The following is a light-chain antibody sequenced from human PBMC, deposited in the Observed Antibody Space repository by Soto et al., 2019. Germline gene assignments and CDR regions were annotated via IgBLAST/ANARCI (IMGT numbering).Light chain of an antibody. CDR2: EVT. Sequence: QSVLTQPASVSGSPGQSITISCTGTSSDVGAYNHVSWFQQRPGRAPKLMIYEVTHRPSGVSNRFSGSKSDNTASLTISGLQNEDQGYYFCRLYSTRSIRVFGTGTKLTVL. CDR3: RLYSTRSIRV. CDR1: SSDVGAYNH. J-gene: IGLJ1*01. V-gene: IGLV2-14*01.